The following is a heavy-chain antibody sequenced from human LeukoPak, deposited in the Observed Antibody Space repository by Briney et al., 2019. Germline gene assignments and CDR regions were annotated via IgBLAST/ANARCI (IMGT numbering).Heavy chain of an antibody. CDR3: ARQPGPYDFWSGDRGYYYMDV. CDR2: IYYSGST. J-gene: IGHJ6*03. V-gene: IGHV4-59*08. CDR1: GGSISSYY. Sequence: PSETLSLTCTVSGGSISSYYWSWIRQPPGKGLEWIGYIYYSGSTNYNPSLKSRVTISVDTSKNQFSLKLSSVTAADTAVYYCARQPGPYDFWSGDRGYYYMDVWGKGTTVTVSS. D-gene: IGHD3-3*01.